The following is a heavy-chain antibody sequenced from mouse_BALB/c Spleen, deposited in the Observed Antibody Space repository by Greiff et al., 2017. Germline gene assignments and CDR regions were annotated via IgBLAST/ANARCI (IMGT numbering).Heavy chain of an antibody. CDR1: GFNIKDYY. J-gene: IGHJ3*01. Sequence: EVKLVESGAELVRPGALVKLSCKASGFNIKDYYMHWVKQRPEQGLEWIGWIDPENGNTIYDPKFQGKASITADTSSNTAYLQLSSLTSEDTAVYYCARSLYGNSGFAYWGQGTLVTVSA. D-gene: IGHD2-10*02. CDR3: ARSLYGNSGFAY. V-gene: IGHV14-1*02. CDR2: IDPENGNT.